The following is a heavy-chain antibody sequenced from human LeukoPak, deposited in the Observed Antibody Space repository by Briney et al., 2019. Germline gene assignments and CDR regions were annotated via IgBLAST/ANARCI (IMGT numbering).Heavy chain of an antibody. J-gene: IGHJ6*03. V-gene: IGHV3-30*02. CDR3: ATRITGYYYMDV. CDR2: IRYDGTNK. D-gene: IGHD3-16*01. CDR1: GFTFSSYG. Sequence: GGSLRLSCAASGFTFSSYGLHWVRQAPGKGLEWVAFIRYDGTNKYYADSVKGRFTISRDNSKNPLYLQMNSLRAEDTAVYYCATRITGYYYMDVWGKGTTVTVSS.